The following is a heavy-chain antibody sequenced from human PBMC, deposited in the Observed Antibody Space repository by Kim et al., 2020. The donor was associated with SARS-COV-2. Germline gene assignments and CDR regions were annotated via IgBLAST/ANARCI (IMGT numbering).Heavy chain of an antibody. CDR2: ISGSGGST. CDR3: ATRGYDILTGYYLPYYYYYGMDV. Sequence: GGSLRLSCAASGFTFSSYAMSWVRQAPGKGLEWVSAISGSGGSTYYADSVKGRFTISRDNSKNTLYLQMNSLRAEDTAVYYCATRGYDILTGYYLPYYYYYGMDVWGQGTTVTVSS. CDR1: GFTFSSYA. J-gene: IGHJ6*02. V-gene: IGHV3-23*01. D-gene: IGHD3-9*01.